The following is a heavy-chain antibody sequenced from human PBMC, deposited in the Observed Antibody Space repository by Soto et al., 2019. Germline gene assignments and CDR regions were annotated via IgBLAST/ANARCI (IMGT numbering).Heavy chain of an antibody. J-gene: IGHJ6*02. V-gene: IGHV1-18*01. CDR2: INTYNGNT. CDR1: GYTFTRYG. D-gene: IGHD3-16*01. Sequence: QVQLVQSGAEVKNPGASVKFSCKASGYTFTRYGIGWARQGPGQGLEWMGWINTYNGNTNYTQNVQGRVTLTTDTSTSTAYMELRSLRSNDTAIYYCAMVDVYVTPSPQDVWGQGTTVIVS. CDR3: AMVDVYVTPSPQDV.